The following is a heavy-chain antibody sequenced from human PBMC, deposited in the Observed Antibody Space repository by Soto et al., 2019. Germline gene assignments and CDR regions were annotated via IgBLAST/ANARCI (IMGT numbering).Heavy chain of an antibody. D-gene: IGHD2-15*01. CDR1: GGSIISHH. J-gene: IGHJ4*02. Sequence: QVQLQESGPGLVKPSETLSLTCSVSGGSIISHHWSWIRQPPGQGLEWIGYIHYSGSTDYNPSLKSRLTISVDTSQNQFSLKLTSVTAADTAVYYCASGGWSLDYWGQGTLVTVSS. CDR3: ASGGWSLDY. CDR2: IHYSGST. V-gene: IGHV4-59*11.